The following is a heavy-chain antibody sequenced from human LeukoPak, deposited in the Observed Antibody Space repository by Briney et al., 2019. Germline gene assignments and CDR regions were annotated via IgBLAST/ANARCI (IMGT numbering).Heavy chain of an antibody. D-gene: IGHD3-10*02. CDR3: AKSSNLFGFPYYFDY. CDR1: GFTFSGSA. J-gene: IGHJ4*02. V-gene: IGHV3-73*01. Sequence: GGSLRLSCAASGFTFSGSALHWVRQASGKGLEWVGRIRSTANGYATAYAASVKGRFTISRDDSKNTAYLQMDSLKTEDTAVYYCAKSSNLFGFPYYFDYWGQGTLVTVSS. CDR2: IRSTANGYAT.